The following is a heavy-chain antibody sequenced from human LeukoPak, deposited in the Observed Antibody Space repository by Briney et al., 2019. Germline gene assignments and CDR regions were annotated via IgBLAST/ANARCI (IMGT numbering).Heavy chain of an antibody. J-gene: IGHJ5*02. D-gene: IGHD5-24*01. V-gene: IGHV4-59*01. CDR2: MFYTGST. CDR3: ARGDDADGYLST. Sequence: SETLSLTCTVSGGSFGSYYLSWMRQSPGKGLEWIGFMFYTGSTNYNPSVMSRVSISRDASKNQFSLKLNSLTAADTALYFCARGDDADGYLSTWGQGILVIVSS. CDR1: GGSFGSYY.